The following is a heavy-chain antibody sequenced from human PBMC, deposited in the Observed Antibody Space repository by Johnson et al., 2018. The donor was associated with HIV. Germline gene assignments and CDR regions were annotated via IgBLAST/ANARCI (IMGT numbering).Heavy chain of an antibody. CDR2: ISYDGSNK. D-gene: IGHD3-22*01. CDR3: ARAFLSHYYDSSGPVDI. V-gene: IGHV3-30-3*01. Sequence: VQLVESGGGVVQPGRSLRLSCAVSGFTFSSYAMHWVRQAPGEGLEWVAVISYDGSNKYYADSVKGRFTISRDNAKNSLYLQMNSLRAEDTALYYCARAFLSHYYDSSGPVDIWGQGTMVTVSS. J-gene: IGHJ3*02. CDR1: GFTFSSYA.